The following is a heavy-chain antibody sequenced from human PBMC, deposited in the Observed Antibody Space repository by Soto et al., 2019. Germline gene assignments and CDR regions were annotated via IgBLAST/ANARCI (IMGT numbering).Heavy chain of an antibody. CDR3: ARPYYSGWFLFTS. CDR2: MNPNSGTT. V-gene: IGHV1-8*01. D-gene: IGHD6-19*01. CDR1: GYTFTSFD. J-gene: IGHJ5*02. Sequence: GASVKVSCKASGYTFTSFDIHWVRQATGQGLEWMGWMNPNSGTTNYALKFQDRVTMTRNTSISTAYMEVSSLRSEDTAVYYCARPYYSGWFLFTSWGQGTLVTVS.